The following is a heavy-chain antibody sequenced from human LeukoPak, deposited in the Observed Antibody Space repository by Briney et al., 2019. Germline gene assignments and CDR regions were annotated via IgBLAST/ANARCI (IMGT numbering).Heavy chain of an antibody. Sequence: PGGSLRLSCAASGFTFSSYAMSWVRQAPGKGLEWVSVIYSGGSTYYADSVKGRFTISRDNSKNTLYLQMNSLRAEDTAVYYCARERKYSSSSDFDYWGQGTLVTVSS. V-gene: IGHV3-66*02. J-gene: IGHJ4*02. CDR1: GFTFSSYA. CDR2: IYSGGST. D-gene: IGHD6-6*01. CDR3: ARERKYSSSSDFDY.